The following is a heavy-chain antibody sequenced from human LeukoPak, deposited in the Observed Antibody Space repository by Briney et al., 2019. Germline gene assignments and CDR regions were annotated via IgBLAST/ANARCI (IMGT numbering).Heavy chain of an antibody. J-gene: IGHJ1*01. D-gene: IGHD3-10*01. CDR3: ARDSSGEAGEH. V-gene: IGHV3-30-3*01. Sequence: GGSLRLSCAASGFTFSSYAMHWVRQAPGKGLEWVAVISYDGSNKYYADSVKGRFTISRDNSKNTLYLQMNSLRAEDTAVYYCARDSSGEAGEHWGQGTLVSVSS. CDR1: GFTFSSYA. CDR2: ISYDGSNK.